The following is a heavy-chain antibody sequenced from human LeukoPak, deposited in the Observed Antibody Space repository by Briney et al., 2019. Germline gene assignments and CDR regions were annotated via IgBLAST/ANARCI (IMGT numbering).Heavy chain of an antibody. CDR3: ARAKLTYYYGSGSYFHYYYGMDV. CDR1: GDSVSSNSAA. CDR2: TYYRSKWHN. Sequence: SQTLSLTCAISGDSVSSNSAAWNWIRQSPSRGLEWLGRTYYRSKWHNDYAVSVKSRITINPDTSKNQFSLQLNSVTPEDTAVYYCARAKLTYYYGSGSYFHYYYGMDVWGQGTTVTVSS. J-gene: IGHJ6*02. D-gene: IGHD3-10*01. V-gene: IGHV6-1*01.